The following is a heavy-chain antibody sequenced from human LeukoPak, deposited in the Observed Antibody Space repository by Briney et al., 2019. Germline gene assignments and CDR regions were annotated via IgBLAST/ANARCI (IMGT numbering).Heavy chain of an antibody. V-gene: IGHV3-11*01. CDR3: ARGYVPSSRWFDP. CDR1: GFTFSDYY. Sequence: GGSLRLSCAASGFTFSDYYMSWIRQAPGKGLEWVSYISSSGSTIYYADSVKGRFTISRDNAKNSLYLQMNSLRAEDTAVYYWARGYVPSSRWFDPWGQGTLVTVSS. J-gene: IGHJ5*02. CDR2: ISSSGSTI. D-gene: IGHD3-16*01.